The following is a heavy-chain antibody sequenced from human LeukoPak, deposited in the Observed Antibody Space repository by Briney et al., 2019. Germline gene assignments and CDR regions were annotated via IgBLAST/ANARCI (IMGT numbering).Heavy chain of an antibody. D-gene: IGHD2-15*01. Sequence: GGSLRLSCAASGFTFSSYAMHWVRQAPGEGLEWVAVISYDGSNKYYADSVKGRFTISRDNSKNTLYLQMNSLRAEDTAVYYCARRRPDIVVVVAEWDFDYWGQGTLVTVSS. CDR2: ISYDGSNK. CDR1: GFTFSSYA. CDR3: ARRRPDIVVVVAEWDFDY. V-gene: IGHV3-30-3*01. J-gene: IGHJ4*02.